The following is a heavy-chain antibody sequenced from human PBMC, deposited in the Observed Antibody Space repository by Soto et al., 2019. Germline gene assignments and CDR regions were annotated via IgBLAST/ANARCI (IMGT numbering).Heavy chain of an antibody. J-gene: IGHJ6*02. D-gene: IGHD2-15*01. Sequence: QVQLVESGGGVVQPGRSLRLSCAASGFTFSSYAMHWVRQAPGKGLEWVAVISYDGSNKYYADSVKGRFTISRDNSKNTLYLQMNSLRAEDTAVYDCARDHFCSGGSGYAERYYDYGMDVWGQGNPVTVSS. V-gene: IGHV3-30-3*01. CDR3: ARDHFCSGGSGYAERYYDYGMDV. CDR2: ISYDGSNK. CDR1: GFTFSSYA.